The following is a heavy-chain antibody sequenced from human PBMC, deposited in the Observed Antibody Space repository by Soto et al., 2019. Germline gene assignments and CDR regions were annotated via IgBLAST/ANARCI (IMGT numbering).Heavy chain of an antibody. V-gene: IGHV4-31*03. J-gene: IGHJ5*02. Sequence: PSETLSLTCTVSGGSISSGGYYWSWIRQHPGKGLEWIGYIYYSGNTYYNPSLKSRVTISVDTSKNQFSLKLSSVTAADTAVYYCARDAAPVTEYCTAGDCPNWFDPWGQGTLVNV. CDR2: IYYSGNT. CDR1: GGSISSGGYY. D-gene: IGHD2-8*02. CDR3: ARDAAPVTEYCTAGDCPNWFDP.